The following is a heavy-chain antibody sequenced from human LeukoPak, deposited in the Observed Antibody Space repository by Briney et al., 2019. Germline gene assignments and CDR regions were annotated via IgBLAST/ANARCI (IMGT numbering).Heavy chain of an antibody. CDR1: GFTFITHD. J-gene: IGHJ4*02. Sequence: PGGSLRLSCAASGFTFITHDMSWVRQTPGKGLEWVSGISGSHAGRLGTTYYADSVQGRFTISRDNSNNALYLQMHSLRAEDTAVYYCAKRGFLEWFPYYFDYWGQGTLVTVSS. D-gene: IGHD3-3*01. CDR3: AKRGFLEWFPYYFDY. V-gene: IGHV3-23*01. CDR2: ISGSHAGRLGTT.